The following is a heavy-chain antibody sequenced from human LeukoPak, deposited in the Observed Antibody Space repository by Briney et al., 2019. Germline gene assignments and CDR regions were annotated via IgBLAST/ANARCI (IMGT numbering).Heavy chain of an antibody. D-gene: IGHD6-19*01. CDR3: ARHTTSGWYQVVY. CDR2: ISYSGST. CDR1: GGSISNYY. Sequence: SETLSLTCTVSGGSISNYYWSWIRQPPGKGLEWIGYISYSGSTNHNPSLKSRVTISVDTSKNQFSLKLSSVTAADTAVYCCARHTTSGWYQVVYWGQGTLVTVSS. V-gene: IGHV4-59*08. J-gene: IGHJ4*02.